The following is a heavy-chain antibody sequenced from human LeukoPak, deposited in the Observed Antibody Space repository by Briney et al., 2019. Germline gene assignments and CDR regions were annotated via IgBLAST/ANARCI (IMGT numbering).Heavy chain of an antibody. D-gene: IGHD6-13*01. V-gene: IGHV4-39*01. CDR2: IYYSGST. Sequence: PSETLSLTCTVSGGSISSGGYYWGWIRQPPGKGLEWIGSIYYSGSTYYNPSLKGRVTISVDTSKNQFSLKLSSVTAADTAVYYCARLVMGGQQLPFDYWGQGTLVTVSS. CDR3: ARLVMGGQQLPFDY. CDR1: GGSISSGGYY. J-gene: IGHJ4*02.